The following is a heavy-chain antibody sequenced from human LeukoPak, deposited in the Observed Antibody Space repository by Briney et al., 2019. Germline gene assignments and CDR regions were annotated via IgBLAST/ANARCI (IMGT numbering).Heavy chain of an antibody. CDR3: AKGPGGVAGYFDC. V-gene: IGHV3-23*01. Sequence: GASLRLSCAASEFTFSGYAMNWVRQAPGKGLEWVSGISSSGGTTYYADSVEGRSTISRDNSKNTLFLQMNSLRAEDTAVYYCAKGPGGVAGYFDCWGQGTLVTVSS. D-gene: IGHD3-16*01. CDR2: ISSSGGTT. CDR1: EFTFSGYA. J-gene: IGHJ4*02.